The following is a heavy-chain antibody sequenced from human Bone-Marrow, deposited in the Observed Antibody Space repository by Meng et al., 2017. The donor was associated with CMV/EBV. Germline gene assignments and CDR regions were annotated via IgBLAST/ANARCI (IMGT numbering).Heavy chain of an antibody. CDR2: TNPNSGNT. CDR3: ARGDSSGYYYDEVDN. J-gene: IGHJ4*02. V-gene: IGHV1-8*01. Sequence: ASVKVSCKASGYTFNSYDINWVRQATGQGLEWMGWTNPNSGNTGYAQKFQGRVTITRNTSISTAYMEMSSLRSEDTAVYYCARGDSSGYYYDEVDNWGQGTLVTVSS. CDR1: GYTFNSYD. D-gene: IGHD3-22*01.